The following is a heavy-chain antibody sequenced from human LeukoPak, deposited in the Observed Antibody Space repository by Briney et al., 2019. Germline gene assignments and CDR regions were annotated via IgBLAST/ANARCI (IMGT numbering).Heavy chain of an antibody. CDR1: GYTFTSYG. CDR3: ARLRYYYDSSGYYLYYYYMDV. V-gene: IGHV1-18*01. J-gene: IGHJ6*03. D-gene: IGHD3-22*01. Sequence: GASVKVSCKASGYTFTSYGISWVRQAPGQGLEWMGWISAYNGNTNYAQKLQGRVTMTTDTSTSTAYMELRSLRSDDTAVYYCARLRYYYDSSGYYLYYYYMDVWGKGTTVTISS. CDR2: ISAYNGNT.